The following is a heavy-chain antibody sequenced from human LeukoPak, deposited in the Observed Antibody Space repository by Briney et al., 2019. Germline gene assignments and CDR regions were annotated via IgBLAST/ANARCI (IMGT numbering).Heavy chain of an antibody. J-gene: IGHJ6*02. D-gene: IGHD1-26*01. Sequence: GGSLRLSCAASGFTFSTYAMSWVRQAPGMGLEWVGRIKSKSDGETTEYAAPVKGRFTISRDDSKNTLYLQMNSLKTEDTAVYYCTTSIVGATGRRGYDYGMDVWGQGTTVTVSS. CDR2: IKSKSDGETT. V-gene: IGHV3-15*01. CDR1: GFTFSTYA. CDR3: TTSIVGATGRRGYDYGMDV.